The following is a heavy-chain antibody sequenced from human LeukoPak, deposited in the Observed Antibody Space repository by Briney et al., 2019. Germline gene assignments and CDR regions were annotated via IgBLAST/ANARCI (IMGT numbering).Heavy chain of an antibody. CDR3: ARGVTMVRGVPPNWFDH. J-gene: IGHJ5*02. Sequence: KPSQTLSLTCTVSGGSISRGDYYWSWIRQPPGKGLEWIVYIYYSGSTYYNPSLKSRVTISVDTSKNQFSLKLSSVTAADTAVYYCARGVTMVRGVPPNWFDHWGQGTLVTVSS. V-gene: IGHV4-30-4*08. D-gene: IGHD3-10*01. CDR1: GGSISRGDYY. CDR2: IYYSGST.